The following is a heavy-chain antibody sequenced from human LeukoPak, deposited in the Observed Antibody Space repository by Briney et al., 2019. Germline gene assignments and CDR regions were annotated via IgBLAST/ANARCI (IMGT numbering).Heavy chain of an antibody. Sequence: SETLSLTCTVSGGSLSSGDNYWSWIRQPPGKGLEWIGYIYYSASTYYNPSLKSRVTIAVDTSKNQFSLKLSSVTAADTPVYYCARGTIVVVPAARGGGWYYYMDVWGKGTTVTVSS. D-gene: IGHD2-2*01. CDR1: GGSLSSGDNY. CDR3: ARGTIVVVPAARGGGWYYYMDV. CDR2: IYYSAST. J-gene: IGHJ6*03. V-gene: IGHV4-30-4*08.